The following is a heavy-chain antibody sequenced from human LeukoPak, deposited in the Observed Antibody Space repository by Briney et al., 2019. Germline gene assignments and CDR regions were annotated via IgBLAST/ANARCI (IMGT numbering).Heavy chain of an antibody. D-gene: IGHD3-10*01. Sequence: GGSLRLSCAASGFTFRTSGMSWVRQAPGKGLEWVSAISGSGVSTYYADSVKGRFTISRDNSKNTLYLQMNSLRAEDTAVYYCASFGELLFDYWGQGTLVTVSS. CDR2: ISGSGVST. CDR3: ASFGELLFDY. CDR1: GFTFRTSG. V-gene: IGHV3-23*01. J-gene: IGHJ4*02.